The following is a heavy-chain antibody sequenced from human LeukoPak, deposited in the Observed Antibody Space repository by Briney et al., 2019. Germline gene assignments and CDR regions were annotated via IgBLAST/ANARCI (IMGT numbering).Heavy chain of an antibody. D-gene: IGHD1-26*01. J-gene: IGHJ4*02. Sequence: ASVKVSCKASGGTFSSYAISRVRQAPGQGLEWMGWINTYNGNTNYAQKLQGRVTITTDTSTSTAYMELRSLRSDDTAVFYCARDLVDGVGAPGAYWGQGALVTVSS. CDR3: ARDLVDGVGAPGAY. CDR1: GGTFSSYA. V-gene: IGHV1-18*01. CDR2: INTYNGNT.